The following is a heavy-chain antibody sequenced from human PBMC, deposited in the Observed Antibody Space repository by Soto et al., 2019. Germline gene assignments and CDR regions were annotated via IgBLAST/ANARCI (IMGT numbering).Heavy chain of an antibody. V-gene: IGHV4-4*02. D-gene: IGHD3-10*01. J-gene: IGHJ6*02. CDR1: GGSISSSNW. CDR3: TSGGEITMVRGVIYSYYYYGMDV. Sequence: LTCAVSGGSISSSNWWSWVRQPPGKGLEWIGEIYHSGSTNYNPSLKSRVTISVDKSKNQFSLKLSSVTAADTAVYYCTSGGEITMVRGVIYSYYYYGMDVWGQGTTVTVSS. CDR2: IYHSGST.